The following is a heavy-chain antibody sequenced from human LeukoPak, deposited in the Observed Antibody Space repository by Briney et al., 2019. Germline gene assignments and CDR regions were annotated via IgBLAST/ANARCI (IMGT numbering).Heavy chain of an antibody. Sequence: SETLSLTCTVSGGSISSYYWSWIRQPPGKGLEWIGYIYYSGSTNYNPSLKSRVTISVDTSKNQFSLKLSSVTAADTAVYYCASFRQLDRGEYFQHWGQGTLVTVSS. CDR2: IYYSGST. J-gene: IGHJ1*01. D-gene: IGHD6-13*01. CDR3: ASFRQLDRGEYFQH. V-gene: IGHV4-59*08. CDR1: GGSISSYY.